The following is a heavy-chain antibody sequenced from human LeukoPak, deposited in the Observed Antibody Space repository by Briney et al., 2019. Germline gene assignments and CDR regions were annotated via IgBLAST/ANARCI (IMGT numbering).Heavy chain of an antibody. CDR3: ASNRRGLQWLVYRGDAFDI. V-gene: IGHV1-45*02. Sequence: GASVKVSCKASGYTFTYRYLHWVRQAPGQALEWMGWITPFNGNTNYAQKFQDRVTITRDRSMSTAYMELSSLRSEDTAMYYCASNRRGLQWLVYRGDAFDIWGQGTMVTVSS. CDR2: ITPFNGNT. CDR1: GYTFTYRY. D-gene: IGHD5-12*01. J-gene: IGHJ3*02.